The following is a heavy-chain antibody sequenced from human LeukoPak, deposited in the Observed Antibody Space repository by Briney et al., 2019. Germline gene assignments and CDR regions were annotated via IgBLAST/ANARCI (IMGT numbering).Heavy chain of an antibody. J-gene: IGHJ4*02. D-gene: IGHD2-2*01. CDR3: TRAYCSSTSCFG. V-gene: IGHV3-48*01. Sequence: GGSLRLSCAASGFTFSSYNMNWVRQAPGKGLEWVSSISYSSRARYYADSVKGRFTISRDDFKDSLYLQMDSLRAEDTAVYYCTRAYCSSTSCFGWGQGTLVTVSS. CDR1: GFTFSSYN. CDR2: ISYSSRAR.